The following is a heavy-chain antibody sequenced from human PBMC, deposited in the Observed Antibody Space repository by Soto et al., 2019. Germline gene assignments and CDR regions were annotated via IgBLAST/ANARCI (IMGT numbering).Heavy chain of an antibody. Sequence: PGGSLRLSCAASGFTFSSYAMHWVRQAPGKGLEWVAVISYDGSNKYYADSVKGRFTISRDNSKNTLYLQMNSLRAEDTAVYYCAREASDFWSGYYTNYYYGMDVWGQGTTVTVYS. CDR2: ISYDGSNK. D-gene: IGHD3-3*01. J-gene: IGHJ6*02. V-gene: IGHV3-30-3*01. CDR1: GFTFSSYA. CDR3: AREASDFWSGYYTNYYYGMDV.